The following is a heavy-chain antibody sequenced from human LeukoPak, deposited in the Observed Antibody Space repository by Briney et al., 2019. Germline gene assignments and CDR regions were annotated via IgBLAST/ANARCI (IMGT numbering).Heavy chain of an antibody. J-gene: IGHJ4*02. CDR3: ARVMYYYASGSLVVYYFDS. Sequence: GVSLRLSCAACVFTFSNYWMHWVRQAPGKGLVWVSRISSDGSTATYADAVKGRFTISRDNAKNTLYRQMNSLRAEDTAIYYCARVMYYYASGSLVVYYFDSWGQGNLVTVSS. CDR2: ISSDGSTA. V-gene: IGHV3-74*01. D-gene: IGHD3-10*01. CDR1: VFTFSNYW.